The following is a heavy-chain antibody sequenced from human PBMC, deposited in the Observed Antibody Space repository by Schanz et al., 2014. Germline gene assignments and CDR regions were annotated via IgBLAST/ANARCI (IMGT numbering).Heavy chain of an antibody. CDR1: GFTFSSYA. V-gene: IGHV3-30*04. Sequence: QVQLVESGGGVVQPGRSLRLSCAASGFTFSSYALHWVRQAPGKGLEWVAFVPFDGSQKFYADSVKGRFTISRDNSKNTVYLQMNSLRPGDTAVYYCAKGPYYYYDMDVWGNGTTVTVSS. J-gene: IGHJ6*03. CDR2: VPFDGSQK. CDR3: AKGPYYYYDMDV.